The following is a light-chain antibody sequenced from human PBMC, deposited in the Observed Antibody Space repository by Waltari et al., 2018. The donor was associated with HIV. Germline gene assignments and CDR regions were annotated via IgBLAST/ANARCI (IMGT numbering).Light chain of an antibody. Sequence: IVLTQSPATLSLAPGDTATLSCRARQSVRANFIARYQCKPGQAPRLLIHGASDRAAGIPDRFSGGGSGTDFTLTISRLEPEDFAIYYCQQYGSSITFGGGTKVEIK. CDR1: QSVRANF. CDR2: GAS. J-gene: IGKJ4*01. V-gene: IGKV3-20*01. CDR3: QQYGSSIT.